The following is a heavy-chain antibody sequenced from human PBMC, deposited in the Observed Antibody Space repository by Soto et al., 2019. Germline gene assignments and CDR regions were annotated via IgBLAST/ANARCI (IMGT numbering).Heavy chain of an antibody. Sequence: EVQLLESGGGLVQPGWSLRLSCAASGFTFSSYAMSWVRQAPGKGLEWVSAISGSGGSTYYADSVKGRFAISRANSKNTLYLQMNSLRAEATAVYYCAYTVTSRLRYFQHWGQGTLVIFSS. D-gene: IGHD4-17*01. CDR1: GFTFSSYA. J-gene: IGHJ1*01. V-gene: IGHV3-23*01. CDR2: ISGSGGST. CDR3: AYTVTSRLRYFQH.